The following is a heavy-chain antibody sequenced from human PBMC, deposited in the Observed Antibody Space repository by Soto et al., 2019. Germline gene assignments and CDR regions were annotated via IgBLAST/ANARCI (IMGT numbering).Heavy chain of an antibody. V-gene: IGHV3-21*01. D-gene: IGHD3-22*01. CDR1: GFTFSSYS. Sequence: PGGSLRLSCAASGFTFSSYSMNWVRQAPGKGLEWVSSISSSSSYIYYADSVKGRFTISRDNAKNSLYLQMNSLRAEDTAVYYCARGRLGYYDSSGYHWGQGTLVTVSS. J-gene: IGHJ4*02. CDR3: ARGRLGYYDSSGYH. CDR2: ISSSSSYI.